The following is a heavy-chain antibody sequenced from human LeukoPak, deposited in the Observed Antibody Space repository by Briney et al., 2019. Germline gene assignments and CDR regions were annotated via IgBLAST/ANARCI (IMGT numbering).Heavy chain of an antibody. V-gene: IGHV3-21*01. CDR1: GFTFSSYS. J-gene: IGHJ4*02. D-gene: IGHD3-22*01. CDR3: AREGYYDSSGYSIRFSY. Sequence: PGGSLRLSCAASGFTFSSYSMNWVRQAPGKGLEWASSISSSSSYIYYADSVKGRFTISRDNAKNSLYLQMNSLRAEDTAVYYCAREGYYDSSGYSIRFSYWGQGTLVTVSS. CDR2: ISSSSSYI.